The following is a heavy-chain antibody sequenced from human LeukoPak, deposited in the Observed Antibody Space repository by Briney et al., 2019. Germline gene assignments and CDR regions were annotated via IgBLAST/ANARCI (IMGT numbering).Heavy chain of an antibody. D-gene: IGHD3-22*01. J-gene: IGHJ4*02. V-gene: IGHV4-39*01. CDR3: ARRRSYHDSSGYSYYFDY. CDR2: IYYSGST. CDR1: GGSISSSSYY. Sequence: SETLSLTCTVSGGSISSSSYYWGWIRQPPGKGLEWIGSIYYSGSTYYNPSLKSRVTISVDTSKNQFSLKLSSVTAADTAVYYCARRRSYHDSSGYSYYFDYWGQGTLVTVSS.